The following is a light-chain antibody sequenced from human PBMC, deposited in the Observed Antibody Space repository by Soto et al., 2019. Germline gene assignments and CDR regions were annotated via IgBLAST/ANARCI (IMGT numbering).Light chain of an antibody. V-gene: IGLV2-14*01. CDR1: SSDVGAYNY. CDR3: GSYTTSSNYV. Sequence: QSALTQPASVSGSPGQSITISCTGTSSDVGAYNYVSWYQQHPGKAPKLMIYDVSHRPSGVSHRFSGSKSGNTASLTISGLQAEDEADYYCGSYTTSSNYVFGTETKLTVL. J-gene: IGLJ1*01. CDR2: DVS.